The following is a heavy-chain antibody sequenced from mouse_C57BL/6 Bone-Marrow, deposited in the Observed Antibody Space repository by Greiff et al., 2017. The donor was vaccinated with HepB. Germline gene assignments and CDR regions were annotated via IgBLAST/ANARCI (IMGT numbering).Heavy chain of an antibody. V-gene: IGHV1-64*01. CDR2: IHPNSGST. D-gene: IGHD1-1*01. Sequence: QVQLQQPGAELVKPGASVKLSCKASGYTFTSYWMHWVKQRPGQGLEWIGMIHPNSGSTNYNEKFKSKATLTVAKSSSTAYMQLSSLTSEDSAVYYCARSGYYGFHAMDYWGQGTSVTVSS. J-gene: IGHJ4*01. CDR3: ARSGYYGFHAMDY. CDR1: GYTFTSYW.